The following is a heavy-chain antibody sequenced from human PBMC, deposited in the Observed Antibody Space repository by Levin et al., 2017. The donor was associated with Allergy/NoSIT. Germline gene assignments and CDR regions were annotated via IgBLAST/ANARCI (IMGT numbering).Heavy chain of an antibody. V-gene: IGHV3-23*01. J-gene: IGHJ1*01. D-gene: IGHD1-1*01. CDR3: VMDDGRSLLHF. Sequence: GESLKISCAASGFTFSNYAMNWVRQAPGKGLEWVSGTSDSGGSTYYADSVKGRFTISRDNSKNTLYLQMNSLRAGDTAVYYCVMDDGRSLLHFWGQGTLVTVSS. CDR2: TSDSGGST. CDR1: GFTFSNYA.